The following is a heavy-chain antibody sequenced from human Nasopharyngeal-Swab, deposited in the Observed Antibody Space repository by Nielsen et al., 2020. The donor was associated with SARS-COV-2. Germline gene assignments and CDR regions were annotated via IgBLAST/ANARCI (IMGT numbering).Heavy chain of an antibody. CDR3: ARVGRYYYDSSGYQREVGFDY. Sequence: ASVKVSCKASGYTFTSYGISWVRQAPGQGLEWMGWISAYNGNTNYAQKLQGRVTMTTDTSTSTAYMELRGLRSDDTAVYYCARVGRYYYDSSGYQREVGFDYWGQGTLVTVSS. CDR1: GYTFTSYG. CDR2: ISAYNGNT. V-gene: IGHV1-18*01. D-gene: IGHD3-22*01. J-gene: IGHJ4*02.